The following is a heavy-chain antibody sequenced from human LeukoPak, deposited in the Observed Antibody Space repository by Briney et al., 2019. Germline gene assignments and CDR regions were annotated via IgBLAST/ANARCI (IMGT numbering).Heavy chain of an antibody. Sequence: GGSLRLSCAASEFSVNNAWMSWVRQAPGKGLEWVSAISGSGDTTNYADSVKGRFTISRDNSKNTLYLQMNSLRAEDTAVYYCARNLPAADYWGQGTLVTVSS. CDR3: ARNLPAADY. J-gene: IGHJ4*02. CDR2: ISGSGDTT. CDR1: EFSVNNAW. V-gene: IGHV3-23*01. D-gene: IGHD2-2*01.